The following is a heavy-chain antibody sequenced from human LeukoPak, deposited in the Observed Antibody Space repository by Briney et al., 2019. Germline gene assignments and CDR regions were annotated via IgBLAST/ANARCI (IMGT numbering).Heavy chain of an antibody. V-gene: IGHV3-30*19. CDR3: ARSRGRYGSVSPDV. J-gene: IGHJ6*02. Sequence: GGSLRLSCAASGFTFSSYGMHWVRQAPGKGLEWVAVISYDGSNKYYADSVKGRFTISRDNSKNTLYLQMNSLRAEDTAVYYCARSRGRYGSVSPDVWGQGTTVTVSS. CDR2: ISYDGSNK. D-gene: IGHD3-10*01. CDR1: GFTFSSYG.